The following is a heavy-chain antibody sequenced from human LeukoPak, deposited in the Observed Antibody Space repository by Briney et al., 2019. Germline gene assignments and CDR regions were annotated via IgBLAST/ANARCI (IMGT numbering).Heavy chain of an antibody. CDR1: GFTVSSNY. CDR2: IYSGGRT. Sequence: KTGGSLRLSCAASGFTVSSNYMSWVRQAPGKGLEWVSVIYSGGRTSYADSVKGRFTISRDNSKNTLYLQMNSLRAEDTAVYYCARVYHGSGSLHYSYYYTDVWGKGTTVTISS. V-gene: IGHV3-53*01. J-gene: IGHJ6*03. D-gene: IGHD3-10*01. CDR3: ARVYHGSGSLHYSYYYTDV.